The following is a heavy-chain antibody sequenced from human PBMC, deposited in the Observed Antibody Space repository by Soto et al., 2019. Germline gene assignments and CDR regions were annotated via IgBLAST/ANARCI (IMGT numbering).Heavy chain of an antibody. V-gene: IGHV4-59*08. CDR1: GGSISSYY. D-gene: IGHD1-26*01. CDR3: ARVVGGHYFDR. Sequence: SLTCTVSGGSISSYYWSWIRQPPGKGLDWIGYIFYSGCTNFNPSLQSRITMSVDLSRNHFSLQLSSVTAADTAIYYCARVVGGHYFDRWGRGTRVTVAS. CDR2: IFYSGCT. J-gene: IGHJ2*01.